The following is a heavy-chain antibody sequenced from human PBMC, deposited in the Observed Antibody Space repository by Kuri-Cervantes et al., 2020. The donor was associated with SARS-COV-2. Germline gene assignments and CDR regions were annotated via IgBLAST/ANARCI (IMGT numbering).Heavy chain of an antibody. CDR3: ARQGPRSGSKRHDAFDI. CDR2: INPNSGGT. CDR1: GYTFTGYY. V-gene: IGHV1-2*02. Sequence: ASVKVSCKASGYTFTGYYMHWVRQASGQGLEWMGWINPNSGGTNYAQKFQGRVTMTRDTSISTAYMELSRLRSDDTAVYYCARQGPRSGSKRHDAFDIWGQGTMVTVSS. J-gene: IGHJ3*02. D-gene: IGHD1-26*01.